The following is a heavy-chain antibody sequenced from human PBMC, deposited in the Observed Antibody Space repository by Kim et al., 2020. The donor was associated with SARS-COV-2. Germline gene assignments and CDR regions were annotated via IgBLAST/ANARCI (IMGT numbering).Heavy chain of an antibody. CDR1: GFIFNSYW. CDR2: INSDGSTT. Sequence: GGSLRLSCAASGFIFNSYWMHWVRQGPGKGLVWVSRINSDGSTTNYADSVKGRFTISRDNAKNTLYLQMNSLRAEDTAVYYCARGSSPGDYWGQGTLVTVSS. V-gene: IGHV3-74*01. CDR3: ARGSSPGDY. J-gene: IGHJ4*02. D-gene: IGHD6-6*01.